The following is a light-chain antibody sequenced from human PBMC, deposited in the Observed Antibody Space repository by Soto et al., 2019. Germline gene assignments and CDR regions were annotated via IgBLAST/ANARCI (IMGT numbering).Light chain of an antibody. CDR2: GVS. J-gene: IGKJ1*01. CDR1: QSISSNK. Sequence: EVVMTQSPATLSVSPWESATLSCRASQSISSNKLAWYQQKPGQAPGLLLFGVSNRATGIPDRFSGSGSGTDFTLTISRLEPEDFAVYYCQQYGSSGTFGQGTKVDIK. CDR3: QQYGSSGT. V-gene: IGKV3-20*01.